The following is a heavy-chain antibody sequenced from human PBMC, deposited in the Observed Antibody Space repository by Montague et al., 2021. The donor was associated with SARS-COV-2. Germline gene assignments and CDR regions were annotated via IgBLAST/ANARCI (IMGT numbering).Heavy chain of an antibody. V-gene: IGHV2-70*01. Sequence: PALVKPTQTLTLTCTFSGFSLNTSGMCVSWIRQPPGKALEWLALIDWDEDQYYSTSLKTRLTISKDTSKNQVVLTMTNMDPIDTATYYCARSYGDYRDSYFDYLGQGTLVTVSS. CDR3: ARSYGDYRDSYFDY. D-gene: IGHD4-17*01. CDR2: IDWDEDQ. CDR1: GFSLNTSGMC. J-gene: IGHJ4*02.